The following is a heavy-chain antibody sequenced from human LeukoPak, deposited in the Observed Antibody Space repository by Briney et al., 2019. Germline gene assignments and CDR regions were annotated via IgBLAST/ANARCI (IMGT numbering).Heavy chain of an antibody. CDR1: GYSISSGYY. V-gene: IGHV4-38-2*02. CDR3: ARKWGYCSGGTCTYYYYYMDV. D-gene: IGHD2-15*01. CDR2: IYHSGSA. Sequence: SETLSLTCTVSGYSISSGYYWGWIRQPPGKGLEWIGSIYHSGSAYYNPSLKSRVTISVDTSKNQVSLKLSSVTAADTAVYYCARKWGYCSGGTCTYYYYYMDVWGKGTTVTVSS. J-gene: IGHJ6*03.